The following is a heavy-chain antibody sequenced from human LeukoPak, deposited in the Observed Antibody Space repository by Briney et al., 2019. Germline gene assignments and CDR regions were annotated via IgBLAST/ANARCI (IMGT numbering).Heavy chain of an antibody. V-gene: IGHV4-30-4*01. J-gene: IGHJ4*02. Sequence: ASETLSLTCTVSGGSISSGDYYWSWIRQPPGKGLEWIGYIYYSGSTYYNPSLKSRVTISVDTSKNQFSLKLSSVTAADTAVYYCARSSSWFYYFDYWGQGTLVTVS. D-gene: IGHD6-13*01. CDR3: ARSSSWFYYFDY. CDR2: IYYSGST. CDR1: GGSISSGDYY.